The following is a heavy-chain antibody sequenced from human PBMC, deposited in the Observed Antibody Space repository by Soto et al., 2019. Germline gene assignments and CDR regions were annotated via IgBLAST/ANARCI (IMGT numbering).Heavy chain of an antibody. CDR3: ARDIAVAGTRVFDY. J-gene: IGHJ4*01. CDR1: GYTFTGYY. Sequence: GASVKVSCKASGYTFTGYYMHWVRQAPGQGLEWMGWINPNSGGTNYAQKFQGRVTMTRDTSISTAYMELSRLRSDDTAVYYCARDIAVAGTRVFDYWGQGTLVTVSS. V-gene: IGHV1-2*02. D-gene: IGHD6-19*01. CDR2: INPNSGGT.